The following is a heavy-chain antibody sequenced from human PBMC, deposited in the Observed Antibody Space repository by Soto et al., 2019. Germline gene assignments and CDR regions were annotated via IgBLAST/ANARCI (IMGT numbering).Heavy chain of an antibody. CDR3: ARDGSDSYGLDV. CDR1: GGSISSYY. V-gene: IGHV4-4*07. D-gene: IGHD3-10*01. Sequence: SETLSLTCTVSGGSISSYYWSWIRQSAGKGLEWIGRIYNGGNTQYNPSLKSRVTMSADTSKNQFPLRLNSVTAADTAVYYCARDGSDSYGLDVWGQGTTVTVS. CDR2: IYNGGNT. J-gene: IGHJ6*02.